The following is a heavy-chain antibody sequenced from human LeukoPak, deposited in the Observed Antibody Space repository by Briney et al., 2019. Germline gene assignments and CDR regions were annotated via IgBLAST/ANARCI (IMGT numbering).Heavy chain of an antibody. V-gene: IGHV4-34*01. CDR3: ARESISRFGESSGYYYYMDV. CDR1: GGSFSGYY. J-gene: IGHJ6*03. CDR2: INHSGST. D-gene: IGHD3-10*01. Sequence: PSETLSLTCAVYGGSFSGYYWSWIRQPPGKGLEWIGEINHSGSTNYNPSLKSRVTISVDTSKNQFSLKLSSVTAADTAVYYCARESISRFGESSGYYYYMDVWGKGTTVTISS.